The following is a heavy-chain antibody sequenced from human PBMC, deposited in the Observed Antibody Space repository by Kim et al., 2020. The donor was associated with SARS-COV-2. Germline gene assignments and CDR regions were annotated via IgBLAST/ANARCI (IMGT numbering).Heavy chain of an antibody. V-gene: IGHV1-69*13. Sequence: SVKVSCKASGGTFSSYAISWVRQAPGQGLEWMGGIIPIFGTANYAQKFQGRVTITADESTSTAYMELSSLRSEDTAVYYCASAPGHKGSSWIMDYYYGMDVWGQGTTVTVSS. CDR2: IIPIFGTA. CDR1: GGTFSSYA. J-gene: IGHJ6*02. CDR3: ASAPGHKGSSWIMDYYYGMDV. D-gene: IGHD6-13*01.